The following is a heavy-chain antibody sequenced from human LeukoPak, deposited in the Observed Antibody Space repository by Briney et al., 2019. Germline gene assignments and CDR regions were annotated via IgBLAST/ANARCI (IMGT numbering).Heavy chain of an antibody. Sequence: PGGSLRLSCAASGFTFSTYSMSWVRQAPGKGLEWVSVIYSGGSTYYADSVKGRFTISRDNSKNTLYLQMNSLRAEDTAVYYCARGFADLGNWFDPWGQGTLVTVSS. CDR1: GFTFSTYS. CDR3: ARGFADLGNWFDP. V-gene: IGHV3-53*01. J-gene: IGHJ5*02. CDR2: IYSGGST.